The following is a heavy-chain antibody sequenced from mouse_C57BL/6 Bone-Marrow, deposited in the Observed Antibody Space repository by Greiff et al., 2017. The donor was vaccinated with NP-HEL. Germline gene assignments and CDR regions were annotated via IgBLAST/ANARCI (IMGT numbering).Heavy chain of an antibody. CDR3: TTDYGSSLYWYFDV. Sequence: VQLKESGAELVRPGASVKLSCTASGFNIKDYYMHWVKQRPEQGLEWIGRIDPEDGDTEYAPKFQGKATMTADTSSNTAYLQLSSLTSEDTAVYYCTTDYGSSLYWYFDVWGTGTTVTVSS. V-gene: IGHV14-1*01. D-gene: IGHD1-1*01. J-gene: IGHJ1*03. CDR1: GFNIKDYY. CDR2: IDPEDGDT.